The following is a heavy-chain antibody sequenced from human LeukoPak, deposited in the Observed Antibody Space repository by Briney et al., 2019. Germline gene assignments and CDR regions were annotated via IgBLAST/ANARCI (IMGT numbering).Heavy chain of an antibody. CDR1: GFSFRSYW. D-gene: IGHD3-22*01. V-gene: IGHV3-74*01. CDR3: VRSGYYFDSSGHYMADY. Sequence: GGSLRLSCAASGFSFRSYWMHWVRQLPGKGLVWVSRVSSDGNSTGYADSVRGRFTISRDNAKNTLFLQMNSLRAEDTAVYYCVRSGYYFDSSGHYMADYWGQGTLVTVSS. CDR2: VSSDGNST. J-gene: IGHJ4*02.